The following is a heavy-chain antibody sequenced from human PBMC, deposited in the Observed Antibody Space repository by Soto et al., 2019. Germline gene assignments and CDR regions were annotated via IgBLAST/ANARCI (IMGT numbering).Heavy chain of an antibody. CDR3: ARGLDYGDYGYHY. V-gene: IGHV4-34*01. CDR2: INHSGST. Sequence: SETLSLTCAVYGGSFSGYYWSWIRQPPWKGLEWIGEINHSGSTNYNPSLKSRVTISVDTSKNQFSLKLSSVTAADTAVYYCARGLDYGDYGYHYWGQGTLVTVSS. J-gene: IGHJ4*02. D-gene: IGHD4-17*01. CDR1: GGSFSGYY.